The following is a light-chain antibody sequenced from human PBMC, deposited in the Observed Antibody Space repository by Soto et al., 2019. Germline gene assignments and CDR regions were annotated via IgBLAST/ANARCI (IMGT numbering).Light chain of an antibody. V-gene: IGKV3-20*01. CDR3: QHYVGSLSLT. CDR1: QSVNSNY. J-gene: IGKJ4*01. Sequence: EIVLTQSPGTLSLSPGEGATLSCRASQSVNSNYLAWYQHKPGQTPRLLIFDASRRATGIPDRFSGSGSGTVVTLTISRLEPEDFAVYYCQHYVGSLSLTFGGGTKVEIK. CDR2: DAS.